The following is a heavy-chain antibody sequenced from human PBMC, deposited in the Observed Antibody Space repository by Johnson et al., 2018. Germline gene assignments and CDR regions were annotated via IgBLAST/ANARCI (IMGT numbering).Heavy chain of an antibody. CDR1: GFTFDDYG. D-gene: IGHD6-6*01. Sequence: VQLVQSGGGVVRPGGSLRLSCAASGFTFDDYGMSWVRQAPGKGLEWVSGINWNGGSTGYADSVKGRFTISRDNAKNSLYLQMNSLRAEDTAWYYCAGAPYSSPSYYYYYGMDVWGQGTTVTVSS. V-gene: IGHV3-20*04. CDR2: INWNGGST. J-gene: IGHJ6*02. CDR3: AGAPYSSPSYYYYYGMDV.